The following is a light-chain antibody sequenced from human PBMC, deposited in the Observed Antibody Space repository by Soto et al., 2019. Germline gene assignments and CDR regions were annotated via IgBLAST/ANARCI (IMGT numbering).Light chain of an antibody. Sequence: QSALTRPASVSGFLGQSITMSCTGSSSDVGTFNLVSWFQQHPGKAPKLLIFEGTKRPSGVSDRFSGSKSGNTASLTISGLQAEDEADYHCCSYAGTRTSWVFGTGTKLTVL. V-gene: IGLV2-23*01. J-gene: IGLJ1*01. CDR1: SSDVGTFNL. CDR2: EGT. CDR3: CSYAGTRTSWV.